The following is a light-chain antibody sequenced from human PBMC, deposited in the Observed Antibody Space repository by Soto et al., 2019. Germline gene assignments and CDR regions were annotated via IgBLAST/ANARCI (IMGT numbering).Light chain of an antibody. CDR1: QDISNH. CDR2: VAS. CDR3: LQHNSYPRT. Sequence: DIQMTQSPSAMSASVGDRVTITCRASQDISNHVAWFQQKPGKVPKRLIYVASSLQSGVPSRFSGSESGTEFTLTISSLQPEDFATYYCLQHNSYPRTFGQGTKVEIK. J-gene: IGKJ1*01. V-gene: IGKV1-17*03.